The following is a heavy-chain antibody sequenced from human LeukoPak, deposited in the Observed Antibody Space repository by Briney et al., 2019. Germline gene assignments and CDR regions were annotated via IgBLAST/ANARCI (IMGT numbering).Heavy chain of an antibody. J-gene: IGHJ4*02. D-gene: IGHD6-19*01. V-gene: IGHV4-39*07. Sequence: SETLSLTCTVSGGSISSSSYYWGWIRQPPGKGLEWIGSIYYSGSTNYNPSLKSRVTISVDTSKNQFSLKLSSVTAADTAVYYCARVVQGLVSDYFDYWGQGTLVTVSS. CDR3: ARVVQGLVSDYFDY. CDR2: IYYSGST. CDR1: GGSISSSSYY.